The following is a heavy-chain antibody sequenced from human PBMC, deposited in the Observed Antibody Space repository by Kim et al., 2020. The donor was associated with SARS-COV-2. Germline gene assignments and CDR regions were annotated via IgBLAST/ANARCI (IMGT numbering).Heavy chain of an antibody. J-gene: IGHJ4*02. V-gene: IGHV4-59*08. CDR1: GASISIYK. CDR2: IYSGTT. CDR3: ARHRGSGWDDIFDY. D-gene: IGHD6-19*01. Sequence: SETLSLSCSVSGASISIYKWSWIRQTPGKGLEWIGHIYSGTTNYNPSLKSRVTISVDTSRDQIALKLTSVTAADTAVCSCARHRGSGWDDIFDYWGQGTLVTVSS.